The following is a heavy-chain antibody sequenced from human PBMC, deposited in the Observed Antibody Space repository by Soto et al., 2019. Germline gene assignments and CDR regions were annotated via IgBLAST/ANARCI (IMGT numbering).Heavy chain of an antibody. V-gene: IGHV3-7*01. D-gene: IGHD6-19*01. Sequence: GGPLSLSCAAVGFTFISYWMSWVRQAPGKGLEWVANIKQDGSEKYYVDSVKGRFAISRDNAKNSLYLQMNSLRAEDTAVYYCARAQSSSGWSRYYYDGMDVWGQGTTVTVSS. CDR1: GFTFISYW. CDR3: ARAQSSSGWSRYYYDGMDV. CDR2: IKQDGSEK. J-gene: IGHJ6*02.